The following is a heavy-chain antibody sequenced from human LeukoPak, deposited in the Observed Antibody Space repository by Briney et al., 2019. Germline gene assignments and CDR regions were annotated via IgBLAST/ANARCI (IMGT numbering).Heavy chain of an antibody. D-gene: IGHD2-21*01. CDR2: ITGAGSAT. J-gene: IGHJ6*02. CDR1: GFTFSGYW. CDR3: GRGGIRYAVDV. V-gene: IGHV3-74*01. Sequence: PGGSLRLSCAASGFTFSGYWMHWVRQAPGKGLVWVSRITGAGSATSYADSVKGRFTTSRDNAKDTLYVQMNSLRVEDTGVYYCGRGGIRYAVDVWGQGTTVTVSS.